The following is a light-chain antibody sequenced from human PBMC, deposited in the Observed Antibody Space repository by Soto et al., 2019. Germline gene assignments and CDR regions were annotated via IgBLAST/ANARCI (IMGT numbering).Light chain of an antibody. V-gene: IGKV3-15*01. J-gene: IGKJ1*01. CDR3: QQYNNWPMT. CDR2: GAS. Sequence: EIVMTQSPATLSVSPGKRATLSCRASQSVSSNLAWYQQKPGQAPRLLIYGASTRATGIPARFSGSGSGTEFTLTISSLQSEDFVVYYCQQYNNWPMTFGQGTKVEIK. CDR1: QSVSSN.